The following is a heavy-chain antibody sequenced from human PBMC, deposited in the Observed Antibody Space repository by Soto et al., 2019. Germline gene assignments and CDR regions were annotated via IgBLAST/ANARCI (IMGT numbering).Heavy chain of an antibody. J-gene: IGHJ5*02. V-gene: IGHV2-5*02. CDR2: IYWDADK. CDR3: AHSPRSGWSPAWFDP. Sequence: QITLKESGPTLVKPTQALTLTCTFSGFSLIKSGVGVGRIRQPPGNALELLALIYWDADKRYSPSLRRRLTITEDTSKNQVLLTMTNMDPVDTATYCCAHSPRSGWSPAWFDPWGKGTLVTVSS. CDR1: GFSLIKSGVG. D-gene: IGHD6-19*01.